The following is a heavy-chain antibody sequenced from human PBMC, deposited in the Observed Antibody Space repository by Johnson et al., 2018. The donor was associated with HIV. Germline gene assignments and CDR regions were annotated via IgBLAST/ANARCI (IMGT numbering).Heavy chain of an antibody. CDR1: GFTFSTYA. J-gene: IGHJ3*02. CDR3: ARARGGEGSGSYAFDI. V-gene: IGHV3-64*01. Sequence: VQLVESGGGLVQPGGSLRLSCAASGFTFSTYAIHWVRQAPGKGLEYVSAISNNGGSTYYANSVKGRFTISRDNSKNTLYLQMGSLRAEDMAVYYCARARGGEGSGSYAFDIWGQGTMVTVSS. D-gene: IGHD3-10*01. CDR2: ISNNGGST.